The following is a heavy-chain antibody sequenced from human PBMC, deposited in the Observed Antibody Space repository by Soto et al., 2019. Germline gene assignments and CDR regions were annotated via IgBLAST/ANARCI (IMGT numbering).Heavy chain of an antibody. D-gene: IGHD3-3*01. CDR3: TRDSCDFWSGYYAGDYYGMDV. J-gene: IGHJ6*02. Sequence: GSLRLSCTASGFTFGDYAMSWFRQAPGKGLEWVGFIRSKAYGGTTEYAASVKGRFTISRDDSKSIAYLQMNSLKTEDTAVYYCTRDSCDFWSGYYAGDYYGMDVWGQGTTVTSP. CDR1: GFTFGDYA. V-gene: IGHV3-49*03. CDR2: IRSKAYGGTT.